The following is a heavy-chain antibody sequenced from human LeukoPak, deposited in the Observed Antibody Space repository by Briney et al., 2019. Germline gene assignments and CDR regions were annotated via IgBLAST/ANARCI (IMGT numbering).Heavy chain of an antibody. Sequence: SETLSLTCTVSGGSISSYYWSWIRQPPGKGLEWIGYIYYSGSTNYNPSLKSRVTISVDTSKNQFSLKLSSVTAADTAVYYCARGIVVPAAQNYYYMDVWGKGTTVTVSS. CDR2: IYYSGST. D-gene: IGHD2-2*01. CDR1: GGSISSYY. CDR3: ARGIVVPAAQNYYYMDV. J-gene: IGHJ6*03. V-gene: IGHV4-59*01.